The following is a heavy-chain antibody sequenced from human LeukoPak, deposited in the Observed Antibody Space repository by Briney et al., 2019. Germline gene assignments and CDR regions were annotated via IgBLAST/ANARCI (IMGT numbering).Heavy chain of an antibody. J-gene: IGHJ6*02. CDR1: GVTFSRYW. V-gene: IGHV3-74*01. CDR2: ISTDGSST. D-gene: IGHD2/OR15-2a*01. CDR3: ASYLTSIPSGMDV. Sequence: GGSLRLSCAASGVTFSRYWMHCLRQAPGKGPVWVSRISTDGSSTSYADSVKGRFTISRDNGKNTLYLQLNSLRAEDTAVYYCASYLTSIPSGMDVWGQGTTVTVSS.